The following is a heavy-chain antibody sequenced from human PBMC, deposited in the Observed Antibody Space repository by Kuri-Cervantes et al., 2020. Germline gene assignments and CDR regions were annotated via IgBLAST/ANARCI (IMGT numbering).Heavy chain of an antibody. J-gene: IGHJ6*02. CDR2: MNPNSGNT. V-gene: IGHV1-8*01. D-gene: IGHD3-10*01. CDR3: ARGGLVRGVMWHYYYGMDV. CDR1: GYTFTSYD. Sequence: ASVKVSCKASGYTFTSYDINWVRQATGQGLEWMGWMNPNSGNTGYAQKFQGRVTMTRNTSISTAYMELSSLRSEDTAVYYCARGGLVRGVMWHYYYGMDVWGQGTTVTVSS.